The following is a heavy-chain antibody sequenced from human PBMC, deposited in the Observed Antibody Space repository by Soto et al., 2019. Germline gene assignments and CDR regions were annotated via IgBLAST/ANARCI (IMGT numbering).Heavy chain of an antibody. J-gene: IGHJ4*02. V-gene: IGHV3-30*18. D-gene: IGHD3-22*01. CDR1: GFSFGSYG. CDR2: ISYDGSNK. CDR3: AKDRYYYDSSGLFDY. Sequence: GGSLRLSCAASGFSFGSYGMHWVRQAPGKGLEWVVVISYDGSNKYYADSVKGRFTISRDNSKNTLYLQMNSLRAEDTAVYYCAKDRYYYDSSGLFDYGGQGTLVTVSS.